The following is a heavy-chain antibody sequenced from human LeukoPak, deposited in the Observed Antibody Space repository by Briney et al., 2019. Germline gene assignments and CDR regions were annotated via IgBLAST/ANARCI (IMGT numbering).Heavy chain of an antibody. Sequence: SETLSLTCTVSGGSISSYYCSWIRQPPGKGLEWIGYIYYSESTNYNPSLKSRVTISVDTSKNQFSLKLSSVTAADTAVYYCARRGYDADAFDIWGQGTMVTVSS. CDR1: GGSISSYY. D-gene: IGHD5-12*01. V-gene: IGHV4-59*08. J-gene: IGHJ3*02. CDR2: IYYSEST. CDR3: ARRGYDADAFDI.